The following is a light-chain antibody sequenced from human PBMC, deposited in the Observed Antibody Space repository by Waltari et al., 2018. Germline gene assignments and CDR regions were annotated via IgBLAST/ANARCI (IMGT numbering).Light chain of an antibody. V-gene: IGLV4-69*01. CDR2: LNSDGSH. CDR3: QTWDAGIVL. Sequence: QLVLTQSPSASASLGASVKLTCTLRSGPNSYAITWHHQQPEKGPRYLMKLNSDGSHNKGDGIPDRFSGSSSGAERYLTISSLQSEDEADYYCQTWDAGIVLFGGGTKLTVL. CDR1: SGPNSYA. J-gene: IGLJ2*01.